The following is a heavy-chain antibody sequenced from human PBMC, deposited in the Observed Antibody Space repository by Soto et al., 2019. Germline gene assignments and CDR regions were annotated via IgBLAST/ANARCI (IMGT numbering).Heavy chain of an antibody. Sequence: EVQLLDSGGGLVQPGGSLRLSSAASGFSFSNYVMNWVRQAPGKGLDWVSAISASGGSTDYAESVQGRFTISRDNSNTSLYLQMSSLRAEDTAVYYCSKGPFGSGYDLYYWGQGTLVTVSS. CDR2: ISASGGST. J-gene: IGHJ4*02. CDR3: SKGPFGSGYDLYY. V-gene: IGHV3-23*01. CDR1: GFSFSNYV. D-gene: IGHD5-12*01.